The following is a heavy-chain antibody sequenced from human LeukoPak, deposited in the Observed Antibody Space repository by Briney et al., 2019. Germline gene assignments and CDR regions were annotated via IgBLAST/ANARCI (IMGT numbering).Heavy chain of an antibody. D-gene: IGHD3-10*01. V-gene: IGHV3-23*01. J-gene: IGHJ4*02. CDR1: GFTFSSYA. CDR3: ARGRWFGESPFDY. Sequence: GGSLRLSCAASGFTFSSYAMSWVRQAPGKGLEWVSAISGSGGSTYYADSVKGRFTISRDNAKNSLYLQMDSLITEDTALYYCARGRWFGESPFDYWGQGTLVTVSS. CDR2: ISGSGGST.